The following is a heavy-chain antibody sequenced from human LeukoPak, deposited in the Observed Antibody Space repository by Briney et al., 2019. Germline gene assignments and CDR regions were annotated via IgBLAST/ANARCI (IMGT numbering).Heavy chain of an antibody. CDR2: ISSSNSYI. CDR1: GFTFSSYS. D-gene: IGHD2-15*01. Sequence: GGSLRLSCAASGFTFSSYSMNWVRQAPGKGLEWVSSISSSNSYIYYADSVKGRFTISRDNAKNSLYLQMNSLRDEDTAVYYCARKRLDCSGGSCYGDLDYWGQGTLVTVSS. CDR3: ARKRLDCSGGSCYGDLDY. J-gene: IGHJ4*02. V-gene: IGHV3-21*01.